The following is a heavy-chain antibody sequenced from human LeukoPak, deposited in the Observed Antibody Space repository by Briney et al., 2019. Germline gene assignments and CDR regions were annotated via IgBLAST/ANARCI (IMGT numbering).Heavy chain of an antibody. D-gene: IGHD6-19*01. CDR2: IYYSGST. V-gene: IGHV4-59*01. J-gene: IGHJ4*02. CDR1: GGSISSYY. Sequence: PSETLSLTCTVSGGSISSYYWSWIRQPPGKGLEWIGYIYYSGSTNANPSLKSRVTISVDTSKNQFSLKLSSVTAADTAVYYCARASGYSSGWYETPFVYWGQGTLVTVSS. CDR3: ARASGYSSGWYETPFVY.